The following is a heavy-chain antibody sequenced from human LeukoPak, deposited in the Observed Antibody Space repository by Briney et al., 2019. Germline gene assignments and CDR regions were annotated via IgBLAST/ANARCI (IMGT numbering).Heavy chain of an antibody. J-gene: IGHJ4*02. CDR1: GGSISSYY. CDR2: IYYSGST. D-gene: IGHD4-17*01. CDR3: ARVDDYGDCGDYFDY. Sequence: PSETLSLTCTVSGGSISSYYWSRIRQPPGKGLEWIGYIYYSGSTNYNPSLKSRVTISVDTSKNQFSLKLSSVTAADTAVYYCARVDDYGDCGDYFDYWGQGTLVTVSS. V-gene: IGHV4-59*12.